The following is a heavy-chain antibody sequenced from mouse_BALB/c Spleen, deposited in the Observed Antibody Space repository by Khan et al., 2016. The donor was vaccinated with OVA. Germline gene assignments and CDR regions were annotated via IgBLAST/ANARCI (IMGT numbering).Heavy chain of an antibody. V-gene: IGHV1S137*01. CDR3: ARDYYRSYAMYY. Sequence: QVQLQQSRPELVRPGVSVKISCKGSGYTFTDYAMHWVKQSHAKSLEWLGVISTYSGNTNYNQKFKGKATMTVDKSSSTAYIELARLTSEDSAIYYCARDYYRSYAMYYWCQGTSVTVSS. D-gene: IGHD2-14*01. CDR2: ISTYSGNT. J-gene: IGHJ4*01. CDR1: GYTFTDYA.